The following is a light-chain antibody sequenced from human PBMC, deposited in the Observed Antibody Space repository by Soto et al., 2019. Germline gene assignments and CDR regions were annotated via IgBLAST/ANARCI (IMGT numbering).Light chain of an antibody. CDR3: LQDYGDSWT. Sequence: TQMAQSPLSLSASVGERIIVTCRASRDVGSDVSWNQQKPGQAPKLVIYAASNLYTGVPSRFSGRRSGTEFTLTISSLQPEDFASYYCLQDYGDSWTFGQGTKVDIK. J-gene: IGKJ1*01. CDR1: RDVGSD. CDR2: AAS. V-gene: IGKV1-6*01.